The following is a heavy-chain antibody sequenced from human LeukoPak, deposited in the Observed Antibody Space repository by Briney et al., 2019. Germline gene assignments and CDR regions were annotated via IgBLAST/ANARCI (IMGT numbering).Heavy chain of an antibody. V-gene: IGHV5-51*01. J-gene: IGHJ4*02. CDR1: GYSFTTYW. CDR2: IYPGNSET. CDR3: ARRDIASGDYYFDY. Sequence: GESLKISCQGSGYSFTTYWLGWVRQMPGKGLEWVGTIYPGNSETRYSPSFQGQVTISADKSISTAYLQWSSLKASDTAMYYCARRDIASGDYYFDYWGQGTLVTVSS. D-gene: IGHD5-12*01.